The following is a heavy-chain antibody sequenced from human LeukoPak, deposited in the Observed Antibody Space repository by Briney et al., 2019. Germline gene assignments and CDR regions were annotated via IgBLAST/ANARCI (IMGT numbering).Heavy chain of an antibody. D-gene: IGHD4-23*01. CDR1: GFTFSSYG. Sequence: GGSLRLSCAASGFTFSSYGMHWVRQAPGKGLEWVAFIRYDGSNKYYADSVKGRFTISRDNSKNTLYLQMNSLRVDDTAVYYCAKDRRDYGGNIDYWGQGTLVTVSS. J-gene: IGHJ4*02. CDR3: AKDRRDYGGNIDY. V-gene: IGHV3-30*02. CDR2: IRYDGSNK.